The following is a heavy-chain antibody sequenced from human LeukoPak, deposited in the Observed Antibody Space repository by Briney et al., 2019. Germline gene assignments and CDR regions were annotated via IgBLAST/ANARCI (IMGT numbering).Heavy chain of an antibody. D-gene: IGHD3-3*01. J-gene: IGHJ5*02. Sequence: SVKVSCKASGGTFSSYAISWVRQAPGQGLEWMGGIIPIFGTANYAQKFQGRVTITADESTSTAYMELSSLRSEDTAVYYCASTRVVMTGSYWFDPWGQGTLVTVSS. CDR2: IIPIFGTA. CDR3: ASTRVVMTGSYWFDP. CDR1: GGTFSSYA. V-gene: IGHV1-69*13.